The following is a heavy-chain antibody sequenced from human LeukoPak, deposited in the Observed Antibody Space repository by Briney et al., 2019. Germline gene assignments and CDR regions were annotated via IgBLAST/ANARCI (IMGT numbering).Heavy chain of an antibody. CDR2: IYYSGST. J-gene: IGHJ4*02. CDR1: GGSISTSSYY. CDR3: ARSIPSSSWTDFDY. V-gene: IGHV4-61*05. Sequence: SQTLSLTCTVSGGSISTSSYYWGWIRQPPGKGLEWIGYIYYSGSTNYNPSLKSRVTISVDTSKKLFSLKLRYVTAADTAVYYCARSIPSSSWTDFDYWGQGTLVTVSS. D-gene: IGHD6-13*01.